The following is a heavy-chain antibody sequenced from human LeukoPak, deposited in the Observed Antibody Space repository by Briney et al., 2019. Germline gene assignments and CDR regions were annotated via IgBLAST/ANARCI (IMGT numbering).Heavy chain of an antibody. CDR3: AGVRYFDWRVDS. CDR2: IYYSGST. D-gene: IGHD3-9*01. CDR1: GGSISNGNYY. J-gene: IGHJ4*02. V-gene: IGHV4-31*03. Sequence: PSQTLSLTCTVSGGSISNGNYYWSWIRQHLGKGLEWIGYIYYSGSTYYSPSLKSRLTISVDTSQNQFSLKLSSVTAADMAVYYCAGVRYFDWRVDSWGQGTLVTVSS.